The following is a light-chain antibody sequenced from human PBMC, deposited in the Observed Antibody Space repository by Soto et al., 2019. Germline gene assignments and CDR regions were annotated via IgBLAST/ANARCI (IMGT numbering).Light chain of an antibody. CDR2: RDD. J-gene: IGLJ3*02. Sequence: QLVLTQPPSASGTPGQRVIITCSGGSSNVERNYVYWYQHLPGTAPKLLIYRDDQRPSGVPDRFSGSKSGTSASLAISGLRSEDEAAYYCAVWDDRLSGLFGGGTKVTVL. CDR3: AVWDDRLSGL. CDR1: SSNVERNY. V-gene: IGLV1-47*01.